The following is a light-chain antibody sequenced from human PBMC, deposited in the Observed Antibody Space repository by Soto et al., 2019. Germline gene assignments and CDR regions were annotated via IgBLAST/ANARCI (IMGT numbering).Light chain of an antibody. J-gene: IGLJ3*02. CDR3: SSFASSNTWV. CDR2: EVT. CDR1: SSDVGAYNY. Sequence: QSVLTQPPSASGSPGQSVTISCTGTSSDVGAYNYVSWYQQHAGKAPKLVIYEVTKRTSGVPDRFSGSKSANTDSLTVSGLQAEDEADYYCSSFASSNTWVFGGGTKLTVL. V-gene: IGLV2-8*01.